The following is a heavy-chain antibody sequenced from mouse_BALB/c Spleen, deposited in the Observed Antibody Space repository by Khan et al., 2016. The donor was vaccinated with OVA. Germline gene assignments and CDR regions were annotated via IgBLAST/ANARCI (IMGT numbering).Heavy chain of an antibody. J-gene: IGHJ3*01. Sequence: QVQLQQPGAELARPGASVKLSCKASGYTFTDYYINWVRQRTGQGLEWIGDIYPGSGNTYYNEKFKGKATLTADKSSSTAYMQLSSLTSEDSAVYFCARSGTGSFLYWGHGTLVTVSA. V-gene: IGHV1-77*01. CDR2: IYPGSGNT. D-gene: IGHD4-1*01. CDR1: GYTFTDYY. CDR3: ARSGTGSFLY.